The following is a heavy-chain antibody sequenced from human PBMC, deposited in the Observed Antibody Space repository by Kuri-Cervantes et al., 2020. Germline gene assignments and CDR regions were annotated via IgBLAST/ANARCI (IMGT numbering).Heavy chain of an antibody. CDR3: ARNLWQQLATNWFDP. V-gene: IGHV4-39*01. J-gene: IGHJ5*02. D-gene: IGHD6-13*01. Sequence: SETLSLTCTVSGGSISSSSYYWGWIRQPPGKGLEWIGSIYYSGSTYYNPSLKSRVTISVGTSKNQFSLKLSSVTAADTAVYYCARNLWQQLATNWFDPWGQGTLVTVSS. CDR2: IYYSGST. CDR1: GGSISSSSYY.